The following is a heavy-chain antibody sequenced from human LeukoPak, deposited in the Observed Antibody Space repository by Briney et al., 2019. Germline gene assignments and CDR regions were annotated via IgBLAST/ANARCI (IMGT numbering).Heavy chain of an antibody. CDR2: ISYDGSNK. J-gene: IGHJ4*02. V-gene: IGHV3-30*04. Sequence: GGALRLSCAACGFTFSSYAMHWVRQAPGKGLEWVAVISYDGSNKYYADSVKGRFTISRDNSKNTLYLQMNSLRAEDTTVYYCARVDGDYGPFDYWGQGTLVTVSS. D-gene: IGHD4-17*01. CDR3: ARVDGDYGPFDY. CDR1: GFTFSSYA.